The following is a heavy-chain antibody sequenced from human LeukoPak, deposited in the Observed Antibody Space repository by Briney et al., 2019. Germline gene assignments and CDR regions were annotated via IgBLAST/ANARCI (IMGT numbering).Heavy chain of an antibody. D-gene: IGHD1-14*01. V-gene: IGHV3-7*05. CDR3: AKDMTTGGYYGMDV. Sequence: GGSLRLSCGASGFTFNNYWMTWVRQAPGKGLEWVANIKQDGSEKYYVDSVKGRFTISRDDAKNSVYLQMNSLRAEDTAVYYRAKDMTTGGYYGMDVWGQGTTVTVSS. CDR2: IKQDGSEK. J-gene: IGHJ6*02. CDR1: GFTFNNYW.